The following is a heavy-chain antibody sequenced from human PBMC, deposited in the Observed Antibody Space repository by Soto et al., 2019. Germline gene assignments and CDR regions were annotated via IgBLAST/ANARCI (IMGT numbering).Heavy chain of an antibody. CDR2: INHSGST. V-gene: IGHV4-34*01. Sequence: SETLSLTCAVYGGSFSGYYWSCIRQPPGKGLEWIGEINHSGSTNYNPSLKSRVTISVDTHKNQFSLKLSSVTAADTAVYYSGRIRYGMDLWGQGTKVTVSS. CDR1: GGSFSGYY. J-gene: IGHJ6*02. CDR3: GRIRYGMDL.